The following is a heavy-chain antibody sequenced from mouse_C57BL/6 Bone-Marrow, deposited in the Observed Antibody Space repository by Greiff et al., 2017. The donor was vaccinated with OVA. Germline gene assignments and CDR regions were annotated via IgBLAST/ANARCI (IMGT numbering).Heavy chain of an antibody. CDR3: ARRIGYAMDY. CDR2: ISNLAYSI. CDR1: GFTFSDYG. J-gene: IGHJ4*01. Sequence: EVQLQQSGGGLVQPGGSLKLSCAASGFTFSDYGMAWVRQAPRKGPEWVAFISNLAYSIYYADTVTGRFTISRENAKNTLYLEMSSLRSEDTAMYYCARRIGYAMDYWGQGTSVTVSS. V-gene: IGHV5-15*04.